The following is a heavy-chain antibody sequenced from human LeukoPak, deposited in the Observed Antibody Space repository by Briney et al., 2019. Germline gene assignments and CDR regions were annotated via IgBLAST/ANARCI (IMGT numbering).Heavy chain of an antibody. V-gene: IGHV3-23*01. Sequence: GRSLRLSCAASGFTFSNYAMNWVRQAPGKGLEWVSAISGSGSNTYYAASVKVRFTISRYNSKNTLNLQMNSLRAKDTAIYYCASKYSGSYSVDYWGQGTLVTVSS. CDR1: GFTFSNYA. CDR3: ASKYSGSYSVDY. D-gene: IGHD1-26*01. J-gene: IGHJ4*02. CDR2: ISGSGSNT.